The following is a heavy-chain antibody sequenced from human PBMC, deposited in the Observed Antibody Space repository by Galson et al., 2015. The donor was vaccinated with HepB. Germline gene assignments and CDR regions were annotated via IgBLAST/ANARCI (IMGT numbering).Heavy chain of an antibody. Sequence: SLRLSCAASGFTFSSYAMSWVRQAPGKGLEWVSAISGSGGSTYYADSVKGRFTISRDNSKNTLYLQMNSLRAEDTAVYYCARDGAYCGGDCYYDAFDIWGQGTMVTVSS. V-gene: IGHV3-23*01. CDR3: ARDGAYCGGDCYYDAFDI. CDR2: ISGSGGST. D-gene: IGHD2-21*02. CDR1: GFTFSSYA. J-gene: IGHJ3*02.